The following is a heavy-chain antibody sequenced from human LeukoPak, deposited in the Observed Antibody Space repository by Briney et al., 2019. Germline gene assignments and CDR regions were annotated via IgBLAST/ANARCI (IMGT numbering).Heavy chain of an antibody. D-gene: IGHD3-22*01. J-gene: IGHJ4*02. CDR2: ISGSGGST. V-gene: IGHV3-23*01. CDR1: GFTFRTYA. Sequence: PGGSLRLSCAASGFTFRTYAMNWVRQAPGKGLEWVSGISGSGGSTYYADAVKGRFTISRDNSKNSVYLQMNSLRAEDTAVYYCAKTVPYYDSSSRYFDYWGQGTLVTVSS. CDR3: AKTVPYYDSSSRYFDY.